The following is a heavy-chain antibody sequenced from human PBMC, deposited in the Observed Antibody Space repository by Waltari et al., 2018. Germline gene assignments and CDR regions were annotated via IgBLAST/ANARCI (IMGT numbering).Heavy chain of an antibody. V-gene: IGHV4-59*01. D-gene: IGHD3-10*01. CDR3: ARDLMVRGHFDY. CDR1: GGSISSYY. Sequence: QVQLQESGPGLVKPSETLSLTCTVSGGSISSYYWSWIRQPPGKGLEWIGYIYYSGCTNYNPSPKSRVTISVDTSKNQFSLKLSSVTAADTAVYYCARDLMVRGHFDYWGQGTLVTVSS. J-gene: IGHJ4*02. CDR2: IYYSGCT.